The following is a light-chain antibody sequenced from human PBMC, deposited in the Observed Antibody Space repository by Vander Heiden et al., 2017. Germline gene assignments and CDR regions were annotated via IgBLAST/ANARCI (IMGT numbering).Light chain of an antibody. J-gene: IGKJ3*01. V-gene: IGKV1-5*03. CDR2: KAS. CDR1: QSISSW. Sequence: DIQMTQSPSTLSASVGDRVTITCRASQSISSWLAWYQQKPGRAPKVLIYKASNLERGVPSRFSGSGSGTEFTLTISSLQPDDSATYYCQQYDSYLFTFGPGTKVDIK. CDR3: QQYDSYLFT.